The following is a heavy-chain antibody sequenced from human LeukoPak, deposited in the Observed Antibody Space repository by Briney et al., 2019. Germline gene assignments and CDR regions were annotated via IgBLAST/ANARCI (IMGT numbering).Heavy chain of an antibody. D-gene: IGHD1-26*01. CDR1: GFSFSSSW. V-gene: IGHV3-74*01. CDR3: ATTGSGSYYDY. Sequence: GGSLRLSCAASGFSFSSSWMHWVRHVPGKGLEWVSRINDDETSTTYAESVKGRFTISRDNAKNTLFLQMNSLRAEDTAVYYCATTGSGSYYDYWGQGTLVTVSS. CDR2: INDDETST. J-gene: IGHJ4*02.